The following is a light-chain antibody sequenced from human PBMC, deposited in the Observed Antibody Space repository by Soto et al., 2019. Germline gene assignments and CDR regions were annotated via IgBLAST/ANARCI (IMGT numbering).Light chain of an antibody. CDR3: CSHAGYYPWV. J-gene: IGLJ3*02. V-gene: IGLV2-11*01. Sequence: QSALTQPRSVSGSPGQSVTISCTGTSSDVGGYNYVSWYQHHPGKAPKLMIYDVSKRPSGVPDRFSGSKSGNTASLTGSVLLAEDEANAFCCSHAGYYPWVFGGGTTLTVL. CDR2: DVS. CDR1: SSDVGGYNY.